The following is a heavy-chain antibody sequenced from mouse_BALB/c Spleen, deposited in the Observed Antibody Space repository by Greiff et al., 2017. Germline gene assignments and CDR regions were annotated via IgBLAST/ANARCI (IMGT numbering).Heavy chain of an antibody. CDR2: ISDGGSYT. D-gene: IGHD2-1*01. Sequence: EVKLVESGGGLVKPGGSLKLSCAASGFTFSDYYMYWVRQTPEKRLEWVATISDGGSYTYYPDSVKGRFTISRDNAKNNLYLQMSSLKSEDTAMYYCARGYGNLGYYAMDYWGQGTSVTVSS. J-gene: IGHJ4*01. V-gene: IGHV5-4*02. CDR3: ARGYGNLGYYAMDY. CDR1: GFTFSDYY.